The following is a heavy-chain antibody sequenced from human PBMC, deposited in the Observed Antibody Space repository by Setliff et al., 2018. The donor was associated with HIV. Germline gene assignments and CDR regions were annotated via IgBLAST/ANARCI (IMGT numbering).Heavy chain of an antibody. CDR3: ARDSGTTMGASGPGY. Sequence: GGSLRLSCAASGFSFSAYWMNWVRQAPGKGLEWVANIKPDGSEQNSADSVKGRFTISRDNAKNSLYLQMNSLTADDTAVYYCARDSGTTMGASGPGYWGQGTLVTVSS. V-gene: IGHV3-7*01. J-gene: IGHJ4*02. CDR2: IKPDGSEQ. CDR1: GFSFSAYW. D-gene: IGHD1-26*01.